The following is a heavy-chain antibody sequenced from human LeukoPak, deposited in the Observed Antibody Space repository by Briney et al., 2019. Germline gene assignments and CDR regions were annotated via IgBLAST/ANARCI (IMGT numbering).Heavy chain of an antibody. CDR2: IYSSGST. J-gene: IGHJ4*02. CDR3: ARTPGGAAAGTVDY. D-gene: IGHD6-13*01. Sequence: SETLSLTCTVSGGSIRSYYWSWIRQPAGKGLEWIGRIYSSGSTNYNPSLKSRVTMSVDTSKNQFSLQLNSVTPEDTAVYYCARTPGGAAAGTVDYWGQGTLVTVSS. V-gene: IGHV4-4*07. CDR1: GGSIRSYY.